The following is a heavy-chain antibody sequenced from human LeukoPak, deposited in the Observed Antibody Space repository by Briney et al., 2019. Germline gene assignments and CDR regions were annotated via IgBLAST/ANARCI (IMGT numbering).Heavy chain of an antibody. CDR2: INSGGSGT. V-gene: IGHV3-74*01. CDR3: ATSLGPLTEY. D-gene: IGHD7-27*01. J-gene: IGHJ4*02. Sequence: PGGSLRLSCAASGFAFSSNWMHWVRQTPGKGLVWVSRINSGGSGTSYADSVEGRFTISRDNAKNTLYLQMNSLRAEDTAVYYCATSLGPLTEYWGQGILVTVSS. CDR1: GFAFSSNW.